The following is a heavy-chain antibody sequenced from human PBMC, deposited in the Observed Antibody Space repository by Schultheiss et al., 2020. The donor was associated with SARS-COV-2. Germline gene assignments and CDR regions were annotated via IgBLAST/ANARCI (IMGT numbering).Heavy chain of an antibody. CDR3: AREFLSSSWHEDYFDY. CDR1: GFIFSTNS. J-gene: IGHJ4*02. V-gene: IGHV3-21*01. CDR2: ISGSSSYI. D-gene: IGHD6-13*01. Sequence: GGSLRLSCAASGFIFSTNSMNWVRQAPGKGLEWVSSISGSSSYIYYADSVKGRFTISRDNAKNSLYLQMNSLRAEDTAVYYCAREFLSSSWHEDYFDYWGQGTLVTVSS.